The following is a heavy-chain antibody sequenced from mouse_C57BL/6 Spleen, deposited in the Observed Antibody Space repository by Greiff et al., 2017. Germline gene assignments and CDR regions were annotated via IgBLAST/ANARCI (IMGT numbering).Heavy chain of an antibody. CDR3: ARRPYYGSSPAWFAY. D-gene: IGHD1-1*01. CDR1: GFTFSSYG. Sequence: EVKVVESGGDLVKPGGSLKLSCAASGFTFSSYGMSWVRQTPDKRLEWVATISSGGSYTYYPDSVKGRFTISRDNAKNTLYLQMSSLKSEDTAMYYCARRPYYGSSPAWFAYWGQGTLVTVSA. V-gene: IGHV5-6*02. CDR2: ISSGGSYT. J-gene: IGHJ3*01.